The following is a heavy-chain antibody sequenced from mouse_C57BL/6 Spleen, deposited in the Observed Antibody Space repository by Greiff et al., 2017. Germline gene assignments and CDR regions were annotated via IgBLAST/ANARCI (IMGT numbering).Heavy chain of an antibody. Sequence: VQLQQSGAELVRPGASVTLSCKASGYTFTDYEMHWVKQTPVHGLEWIGAIDPETGGTAYNQKFKGKAILTADKSSSTAYMGLRSLTSEDSAVYYCTRGGPGDWFAYWGQGTLVTVSA. CDR2: IDPETGGT. CDR3: TRGGPGDWFAY. J-gene: IGHJ3*01. V-gene: IGHV1-15*01. CDR1: GYTFTDYE.